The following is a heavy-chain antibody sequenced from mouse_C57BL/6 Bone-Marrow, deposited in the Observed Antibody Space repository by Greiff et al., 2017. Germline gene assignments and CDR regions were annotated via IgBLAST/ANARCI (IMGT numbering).Heavy chain of an antibody. Sequence: EVKLVESGGGLVKPGGSVKFSCAASGFTFSSYTMSWVRQSPEKRLEWVATISGGGGNTYYPDSVKGRVTISRDNAKNTLYLQMSSLRSEDTALYYCARTYYAMDYWGQGTSVTVSS. V-gene: IGHV5-9*01. CDR2: ISGGGGNT. J-gene: IGHJ4*01. CDR3: ARTYYAMDY. CDR1: GFTFSSYT.